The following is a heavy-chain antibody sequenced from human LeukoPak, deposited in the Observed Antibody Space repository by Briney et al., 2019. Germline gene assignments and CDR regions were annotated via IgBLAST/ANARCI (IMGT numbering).Heavy chain of an antibody. CDR2: ISSSSSYI. Sequence: GGSLRLSCAASGFTFSSYSMNWVRQAPGKGLEWVSSISSSSSYIYYADSVKGRSTISRDNAKNSLYLQMNSLRAEDTAVYYCATQGEHSYDSNRSGYFQHWGQGTLVTVSS. CDR3: ATQGEHSYDSNRSGYFQH. V-gene: IGHV3-21*01. CDR1: GFTFSSYS. D-gene: IGHD3-22*01. J-gene: IGHJ1*01.